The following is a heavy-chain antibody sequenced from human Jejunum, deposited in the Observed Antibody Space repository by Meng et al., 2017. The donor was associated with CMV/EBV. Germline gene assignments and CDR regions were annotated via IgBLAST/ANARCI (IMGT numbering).Heavy chain of an antibody. CDR3: AREMVRGVADS. V-gene: IGHV5-51*01. J-gene: IGHJ4*02. Sequence: SGYRFNIYWIGWVRQMPGKGLAWMGSIFPVDSDTRYSPSFEGQVTLSVDRSISTAYLQWSSLKASDTAIYYCAREMVRGVADSWGQGTLVTVSS. CDR2: IFPVDSDT. D-gene: IGHD3-10*01. CDR1: GYRFNIYW.